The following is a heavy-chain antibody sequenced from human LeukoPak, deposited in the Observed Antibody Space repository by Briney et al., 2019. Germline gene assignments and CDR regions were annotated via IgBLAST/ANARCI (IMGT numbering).Heavy chain of an antibody. CDR2: FSGSGGST. J-gene: IGHJ4*02. CDR3: AKGVRFLEWLFYY. D-gene: IGHD3-3*01. V-gene: IGHV3-23*01. Sequence: GGSLRLSCAASGFTFSSYGMSWVRQAPGKGLEWVSGFSGSGGSTYYADSVKGRFTISRDNSKNTLYLQMNSLRAEDTAVYYCAKGVRFLEWLFYYWGQGTLVTVSS. CDR1: GFTFSSYG.